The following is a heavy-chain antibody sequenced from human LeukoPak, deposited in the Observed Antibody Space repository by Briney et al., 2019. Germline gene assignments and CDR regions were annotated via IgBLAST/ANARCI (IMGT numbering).Heavy chain of an antibody. Sequence: GGSLRLSCAASGFTFSSYAMSWVRQAPGKGLEWVSAISGSGGSTYYADSVKGRFTISRDNSKNTLYLQMNSLRAEDTAGYYCAKDRSILGAFDIWGQGTMVTVSS. V-gene: IGHV3-23*01. CDR2: ISGSGGST. D-gene: IGHD3-3*01. CDR1: GFTFSSYA. J-gene: IGHJ3*02. CDR3: AKDRSILGAFDI.